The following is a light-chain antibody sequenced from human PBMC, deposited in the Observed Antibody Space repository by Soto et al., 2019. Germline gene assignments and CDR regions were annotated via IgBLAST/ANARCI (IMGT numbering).Light chain of an antibody. CDR3: QQYNNWPPGT. CDR1: QSVSSN. J-gene: IGKJ2*01. Sequence: EIVMTQSPATLSVSPGERATLSCRASQSVSSNLAWYQQKPGQAPKLLIYGASTRATGIPARFSGSGSGTELTLTISSLQFEDFAVYYCQQYNNWPPGTFGQGTKLEIK. V-gene: IGKV3-15*01. CDR2: GAS.